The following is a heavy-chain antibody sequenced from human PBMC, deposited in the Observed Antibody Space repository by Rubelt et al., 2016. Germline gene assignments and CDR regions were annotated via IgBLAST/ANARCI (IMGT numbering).Heavy chain of an antibody. Sequence: QLQLQESGPGLVKPSETLSLTCTVSGGSISSSSYYWGWIRQPPGKGLEWIGSIYYSGSTYYNPSLKGRVTISVDTSKNQFSLKLSSVTAADTAVYYCARVLRGIAAAGTRFDPWGQGTLVTVSS. CDR2: IYYSGST. J-gene: IGHJ5*02. CDR3: ARVLRGIAAAGTRFDP. V-gene: IGHV4-39*07. CDR1: GGSISSSSYY. D-gene: IGHD6-13*01.